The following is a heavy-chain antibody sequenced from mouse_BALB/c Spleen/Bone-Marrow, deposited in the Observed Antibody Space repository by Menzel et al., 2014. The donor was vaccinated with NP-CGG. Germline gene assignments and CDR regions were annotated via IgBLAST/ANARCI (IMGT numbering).Heavy chain of an antibody. V-gene: IGHV4-1*02. CDR3: ARLGYYGWFAY. Sequence: EVKVVESGGGLAQPGGSLKLSCAASGFDFSRYWMSWVRQAPGKGLQWIGEINPESNTMNYTPSLKDKFIISRDNAKNTLYLQMSKVRSEDTALYCCARLGYYGWFAYWGQGTLVTVSA. CDR2: INPESNTM. J-gene: IGHJ3*01. CDR1: GFDFSRYW. D-gene: IGHD2-3*01.